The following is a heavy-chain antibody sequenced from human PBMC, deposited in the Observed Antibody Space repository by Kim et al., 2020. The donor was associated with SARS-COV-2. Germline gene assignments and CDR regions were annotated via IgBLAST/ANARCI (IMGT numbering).Heavy chain of an antibody. CDR1: GGSFSGYY. CDR2: INHSGST. CDR3: ARVRGVTVLLGYYYYGRDV. D-gene: IGHD3-10*01. J-gene: IGHJ6*02. Sequence: SETLSLTCAVYGGSFSGYYWSWIRQPPGKGLEWIGEINHSGSTNYNPSLKSRVTVSVDTSKNKFSLKLSYVTAADTAVQYCARVRGVTVLLGYYYYGRDVWGQGTTVTVSS. V-gene: IGHV4-34*01.